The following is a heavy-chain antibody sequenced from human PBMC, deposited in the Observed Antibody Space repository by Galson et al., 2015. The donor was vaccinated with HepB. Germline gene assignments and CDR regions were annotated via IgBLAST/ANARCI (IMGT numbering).Heavy chain of an antibody. J-gene: IGHJ2*01. D-gene: IGHD6-13*01. CDR3: ARDPSSWRREYYFDL. Sequence: CAISGDSVSNNYAAWNWIRQSPSRGLEWLGRTYYRSKWYNDYANSVKSRVTINSDTSKNQFSLRLSSVTAADTAVYYCARDPSSWRREYYFDLWGRGTLVTVSS. V-gene: IGHV6-1*01. CDR1: GDSVSNNYAA. CDR2: TYYRSKWYN.